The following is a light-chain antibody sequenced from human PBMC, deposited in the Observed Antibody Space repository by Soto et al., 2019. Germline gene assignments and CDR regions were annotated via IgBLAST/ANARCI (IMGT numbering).Light chain of an antibody. V-gene: IGKV3-15*01. CDR2: GAS. Sequence: EIVLTQSPATLSSFPGDRVTLSCRASHSVSSNLAWYQQKPGQAPRLLIYGASTRATGIPARFSGSGSGTEFTLTISSLQSEDFAVYYCQQYNNWPRTFGQGTKVDIK. CDR3: QQYNNWPRT. J-gene: IGKJ1*01. CDR1: HSVSSN.